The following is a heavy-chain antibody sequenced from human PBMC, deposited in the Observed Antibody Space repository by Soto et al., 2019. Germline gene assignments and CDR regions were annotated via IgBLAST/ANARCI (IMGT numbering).Heavy chain of an antibody. CDR1: GYTFPHYD. J-gene: IGHJ4*02. V-gene: IGHV1-8*01. CDR2: MNPNTGNT. D-gene: IGHD3-16*01. Sequence: ASVKVSCKASGYTFPHYDINWVRQATGQGLEWMGWMNPNTGNTGFAQKFQDRVTMTRNTSISTAYMELSSLRSEDTALYFCARGGWGTPFDFWGQGTPVTVSS. CDR3: ARGGWGTPFDF.